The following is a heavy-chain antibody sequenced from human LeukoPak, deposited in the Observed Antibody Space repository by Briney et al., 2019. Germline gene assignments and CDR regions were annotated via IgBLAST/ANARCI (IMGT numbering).Heavy chain of an antibody. J-gene: IGHJ3*02. D-gene: IGHD7-27*01. V-gene: IGHV1-2*02. Sequence: GASVKVSCKASGYTFTGYYMHWVRQAPGQGLEWMGWINPNSGGTNYAQKFQGGVTMTRDTSISTAYMELSRLRSDDTAVYYCARAQLGKREAFDIWGQGTMVTVSS. CDR3: ARAQLGKREAFDI. CDR1: GYTFTGYY. CDR2: INPNSGGT.